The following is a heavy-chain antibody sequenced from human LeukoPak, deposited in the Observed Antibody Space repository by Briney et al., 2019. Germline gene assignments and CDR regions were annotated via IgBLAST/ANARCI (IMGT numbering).Heavy chain of an antibody. CDR3: ARHPKILLWFGELSGYYMDV. CDR2: IYYSGST. J-gene: IGHJ6*03. Sequence: KPSETLSLTCTVSGGSISSSSYYWGWTRQPPGKGLEWIGSIYYSGSTYYNPSLKSRVTISVDTSKNQFSLKLSSVTAADTAVYYCARHPKILLWFGELSGYYMDVWGKGTTVTVSS. CDR1: GGSISSSSYY. D-gene: IGHD3-10*01. V-gene: IGHV4-39*01.